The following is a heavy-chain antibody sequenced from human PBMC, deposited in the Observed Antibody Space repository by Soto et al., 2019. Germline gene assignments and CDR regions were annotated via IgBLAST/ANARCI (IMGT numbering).Heavy chain of an antibody. J-gene: IGHJ6*02. CDR2: ISYDGSNK. Sequence: GGSLRLSYAASGFTFSSYGMHWVRQAPGKGLEWVAVISYDGSNKYYADSVKGRFTISRDNSKNTLYLQMNSLRAEDTAVYYYAKALVPITGTTPGMDVWGQGTTVTVSS. CDR1: GFTFSSYG. D-gene: IGHD1-7*01. CDR3: AKALVPITGTTPGMDV. V-gene: IGHV3-30*18.